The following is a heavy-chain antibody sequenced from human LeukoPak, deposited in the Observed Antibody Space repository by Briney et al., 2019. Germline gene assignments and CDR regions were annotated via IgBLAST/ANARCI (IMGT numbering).Heavy chain of an antibody. V-gene: IGHV3-30-3*01. CDR2: ISYDGSNK. CDR1: GFTFSSYA. J-gene: IGHJ4*02. D-gene: IGHD6-19*01. Sequence: GGSLRLSCAASGFTFSSYAMHWVRQAPGKGLEWVAVISYDGSNKYYADSVKGRFTISRDNSKNTLYLQMNGLRAEDTTVYYCARDYAIAVSATPWWGFDYWGQGTLVTVSS. CDR3: ARDYAIAVSATPWWGFDY.